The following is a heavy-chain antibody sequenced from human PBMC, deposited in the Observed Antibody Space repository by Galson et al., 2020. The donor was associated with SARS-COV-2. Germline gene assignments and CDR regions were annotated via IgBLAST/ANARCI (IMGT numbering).Heavy chain of an antibody. CDR1: GFSFSDYE. D-gene: IGHD6-13*01. Sequence: GESLKISCAGPGFSFSDYEMNRVRHGPGKGLEWVSYISSSGTNIYYADPVNGRFTISRDNAKNSLYLQMTSLRAEDTAIYYCASPYLAAASFFGAFDIWGPGTMVTVSS. CDR3: ASPYLAAASFFGAFDI. J-gene: IGHJ3*02. CDR2: ISSSGTNI. V-gene: IGHV3-48*03.